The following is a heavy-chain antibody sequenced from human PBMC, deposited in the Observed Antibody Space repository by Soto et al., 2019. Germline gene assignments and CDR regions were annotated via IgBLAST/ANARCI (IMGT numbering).Heavy chain of an antibody. V-gene: IGHV3-72*01. Sequence: PVGSLRLSCVASGFNFNDHYMDWVRQAPGKGLEWVGRARNKVNNYIIAYAASVQGRFTISRDDSKNSLYLQMNSLKTEDTAVYFRARLMGTSFDLWGQGTLVSVSS. D-gene: IGHD2-8*01. CDR1: GFNFNDHY. CDR2: ARNKVNNYII. J-gene: IGHJ4*02. CDR3: ARLMGTSFDL.